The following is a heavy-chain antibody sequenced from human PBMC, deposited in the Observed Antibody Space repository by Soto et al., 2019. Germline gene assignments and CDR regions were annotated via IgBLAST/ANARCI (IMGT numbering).Heavy chain of an antibody. J-gene: IGHJ4*02. V-gene: IGHV3-30-3*01. CDR2: ISYDGSNK. CDR1: GFTFSSYA. CDR3: ARGSIAAAATNFDY. Sequence: QVQLVESGGGVVQPGRSLRLSCAASGFTFSSYAMHWVRQAPGKGLEWVAVISYDGSNKYYADSVKGRFTISRDNSKNTLDLQMNSLRAEDTAVYYCARGSIAAAATNFDYWGQGTLVTVSS. D-gene: IGHD6-13*01.